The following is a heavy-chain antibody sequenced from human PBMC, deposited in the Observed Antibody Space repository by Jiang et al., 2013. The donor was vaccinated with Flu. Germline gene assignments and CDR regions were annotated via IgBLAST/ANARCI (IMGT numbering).Heavy chain of an antibody. V-gene: IGHV3-33*01. D-gene: IGHD3-22*01. CDR2: IWYDGSNK. CDR1: GFTFSSYG. J-gene: IGHJ6*02. CDR3: ARVKIDDSSGYYMERYYYYYGMDV. Sequence: VQLVESGGGVVQPGRSLRLSCAASGFTFSSYGMHWVRQAPGKGLEWVAVIWYDGSNKYYADSVKGRFTISRDNSKNTLYLQMNSLRAEDTAVYYCARVKIDDSSGYYMERYYYYYGMDVWAKGPRSPSP.